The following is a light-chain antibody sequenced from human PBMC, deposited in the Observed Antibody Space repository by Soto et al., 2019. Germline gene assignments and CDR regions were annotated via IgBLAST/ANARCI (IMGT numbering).Light chain of an antibody. CDR3: QQRGHWPST. CDR1: QSVSSF. J-gene: IGKJ2*01. CDR2: DTS. Sequence: EIVLTQSPATLSLSPGERATLSCRASQSVSSFLAWYQQKPGQAPRLLIYDTSNRATGIPARFSGSGSGTDFTLTISSLAPEDFAVYYCQQRGHWPSTFGQGTKLEIK. V-gene: IGKV3-11*01.